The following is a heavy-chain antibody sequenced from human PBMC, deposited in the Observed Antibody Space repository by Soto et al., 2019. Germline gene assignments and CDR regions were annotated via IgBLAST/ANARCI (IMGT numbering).Heavy chain of an antibody. J-gene: IGHJ3*02. CDR1: GDSVSSNSAA. Sequence: SQTLSLTCAISGDSVSSNSAAWNWIRQSPSRGLEWLGRTYYRSKWYNDYAVSVKSRITINPDTSKNQFSLQLNSVTPEDTAVYYCARDLKKLWFGELSYAFDIWGQGTMVPVSS. CDR3: ARDLKKLWFGELSYAFDI. V-gene: IGHV6-1*01. D-gene: IGHD3-10*01. CDR2: TYYRSKWYN.